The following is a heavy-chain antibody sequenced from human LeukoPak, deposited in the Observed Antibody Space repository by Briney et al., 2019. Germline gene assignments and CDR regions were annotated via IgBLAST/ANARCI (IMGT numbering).Heavy chain of an antibody. J-gene: IGHJ6*02. V-gene: IGHV7-4-1*02. CDR2: INTNTGNP. D-gene: IGHD3-22*01. Sequence: GGSLRLSCAASGFTFSSHAMNWVRQAPGQGLEWMGWINTNTGNPTYAQGFTGRFVFSLDTSVSTAYLQISSLKAEDTAVYYCARSVVVIIYYGMDVWGQGTTVTVSS. CDR1: GFTFSSHA. CDR3: ARSVVVIIYYGMDV.